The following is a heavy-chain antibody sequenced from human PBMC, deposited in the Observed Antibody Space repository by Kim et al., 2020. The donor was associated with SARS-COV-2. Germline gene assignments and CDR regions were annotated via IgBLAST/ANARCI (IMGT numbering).Heavy chain of an antibody. V-gene: IGHV6-1*01. Sequence: SQTLSLTCVIFGDSVSSNSACWNWIRQSPSRGLEWLGRTFYRSKWYNEYALSVRSRIIINPDTSTNQFSLQLNSVTPEDTAVYYCVRGERFDYWGQGTLVTVSS. CDR3: VRGERFDY. CDR2: TFYRSKWYN. J-gene: IGHJ4*02. D-gene: IGHD2-21*01. CDR1: GDSVSSNSAC.